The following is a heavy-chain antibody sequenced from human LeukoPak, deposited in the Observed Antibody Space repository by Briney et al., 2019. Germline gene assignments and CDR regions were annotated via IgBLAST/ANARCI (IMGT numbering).Heavy chain of an antibody. CDR3: ASAFTVVVPAAMSYYYGMDV. J-gene: IGHJ6*02. CDR2: INHSGST. Sequence: PSETLSLTCAVYGGSFSGYYWSWIRQPPGKGLEWIGEINHSGSTNYNPSLKSRVTISVDTSKNQFSLKLSSVTAADTAVYYCASAFTVVVPAAMSYYYGMDVWGQGTTVTVSS. CDR1: GGSFSGYY. D-gene: IGHD2-2*01. V-gene: IGHV4-34*01.